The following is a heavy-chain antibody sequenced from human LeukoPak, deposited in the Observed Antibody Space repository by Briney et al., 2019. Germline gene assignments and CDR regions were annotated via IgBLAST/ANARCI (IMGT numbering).Heavy chain of an antibody. Sequence: PGGSLRLSCAASGFTFSSCGMHWVRRAPGKGLEWVAVIWYDGSDEYYADSVKGRFTISRDNSKSTLYLQMNSLRAEDTAVYYCARANTHDSNYYYGLDVWGQGTTVTVSS. CDR3: ARANTHDSNYYYGLDV. V-gene: IGHV3-33*01. J-gene: IGHJ6*02. CDR1: GFTFSSCG. CDR2: IWYDGSDE. D-gene: IGHD3-3*01.